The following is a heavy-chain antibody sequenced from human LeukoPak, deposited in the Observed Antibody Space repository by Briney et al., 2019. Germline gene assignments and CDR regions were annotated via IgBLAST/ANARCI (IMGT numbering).Heavy chain of an antibody. J-gene: IGHJ6*02. V-gene: IGHV3-30-3*01. CDR3: ASGSQRNYYYYGMDV. D-gene: IGHD1-26*01. CDR1: GFTFSSYA. Sequence: GRSLRLSYAASGFTFSSYAMHWVRQAPGKGLEWVAVISYDGSNKYYADSVKGRFTISRDNSKNTLYLQMNSLRAEDTAVYYCASGSQRNYYYYGMDVWGQGTTVTVSS. CDR2: ISYDGSNK.